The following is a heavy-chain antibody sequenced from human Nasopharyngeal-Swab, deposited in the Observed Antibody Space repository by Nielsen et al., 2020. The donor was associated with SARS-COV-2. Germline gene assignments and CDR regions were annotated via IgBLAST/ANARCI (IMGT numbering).Heavy chain of an antibody. V-gene: IGHV3-21*01. J-gene: IGHJ6*02. CDR1: GFRDYS. CDR3: ARGYCSSGSCYAKHYGMDV. Sequence: LKISCVDSGFRDYSMNWVRQAPGKGLEWVSSISSSSSDINYADSVKGRFTISRDSAKNSLYLQMNNLRAEDTAVYYCARGYCSSGSCYAKHYGMDVWGQGTTVTVSS. D-gene: IGHD2-15*01. CDR2: ISSSSSDI.